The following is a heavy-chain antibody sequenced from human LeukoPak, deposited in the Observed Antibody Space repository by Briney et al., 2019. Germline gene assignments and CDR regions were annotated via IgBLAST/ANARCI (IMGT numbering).Heavy chain of an antibody. D-gene: IGHD2-2*01. V-gene: IGHV3-30-3*01. Sequence: GRSLRLSCAASGFTFSSYAMHWVRQAPGKGLEWVAVISYDGSNKYYADSVKGRFTISRDNSKNTLYLQTNSLRAEDTAVYYCARDRGAIAYFDYWGQGTLVTVSS. CDR1: GFTFSSYA. J-gene: IGHJ4*02. CDR3: ARDRGAIAYFDY. CDR2: ISYDGSNK.